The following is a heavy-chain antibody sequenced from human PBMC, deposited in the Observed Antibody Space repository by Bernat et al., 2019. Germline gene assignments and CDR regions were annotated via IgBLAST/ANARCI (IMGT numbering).Heavy chain of an antibody. J-gene: IGHJ4*02. Sequence: VQLVESGGGVVQPGRSLRLSCAASGFTFSSYGMHWVRQAPGKGLEWVAVISYDGSNKYYADSVKGRFTISRDNSKNTLYLQMNSLRAEDTAVYYCAKDSREYSSSSGFDYWGQGTLVTVSS. V-gene: IGHV3-30*18. CDR3: AKDSREYSSSSGFDY. CDR1: GFTFSSYG. CDR2: ISYDGSNK. D-gene: IGHD6-6*01.